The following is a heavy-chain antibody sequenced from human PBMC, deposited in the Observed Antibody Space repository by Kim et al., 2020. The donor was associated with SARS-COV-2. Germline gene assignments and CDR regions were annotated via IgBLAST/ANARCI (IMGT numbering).Heavy chain of an antibody. CDR1: GYTFTSYG. Sequence: ASVKVSCKASGYTFTSYGISWVRQAPGQGLEWMGWISAYNGNTNYAQKLQGRVTMTTDTSTSTAYMELRSLRSDDTAVYYCARDYGRYSGYDYYYYYGMDVWGQGTTVTVSS. V-gene: IGHV1-18*01. J-gene: IGHJ6*02. D-gene: IGHD5-12*01. CDR3: ARDYGRYSGYDYYYYYGMDV. CDR2: ISAYNGNT.